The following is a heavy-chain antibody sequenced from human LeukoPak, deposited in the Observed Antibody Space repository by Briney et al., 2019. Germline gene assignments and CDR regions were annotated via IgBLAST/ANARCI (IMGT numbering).Heavy chain of an antibody. V-gene: IGHV4-59*01. Sequence: SETLSLTCTVSGGSISSYYWSWIRQPPGKGLEWIGYIYYSGSTNYNPSLKSRVTISVDTSKNQFSLKLSSVTAADTAVYYCVRENYSSGWYGIIDYWGQGTLVTVSS. CDR3: VRENYSSGWYGIIDY. J-gene: IGHJ4*02. D-gene: IGHD6-19*01. CDR1: GGSISSYY. CDR2: IYYSGST.